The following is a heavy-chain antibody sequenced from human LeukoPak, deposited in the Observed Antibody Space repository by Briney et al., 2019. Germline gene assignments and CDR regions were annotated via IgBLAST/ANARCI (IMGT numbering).Heavy chain of an antibody. V-gene: IGHV3-30-3*01. CDR2: ISYDGSNK. Sequence: GGSLRLSFAASGFTFSSYAMHWVRQAPGKGLEWVAVISYDGSNKYYADSVKGRFTISGDNSQNTLYLQMNSLRAEDTAIYYCAKDIYCGGDCYIRAGDSWGQGTLVTVSS. J-gene: IGHJ4*02. D-gene: IGHD2-21*02. CDR1: GFTFSSYA. CDR3: AKDIYCGGDCYIRAGDS.